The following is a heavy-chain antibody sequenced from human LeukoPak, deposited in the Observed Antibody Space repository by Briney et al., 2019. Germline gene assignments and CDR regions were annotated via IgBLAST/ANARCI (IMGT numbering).Heavy chain of an antibody. CDR3: ARRAYSAAYWKHFDY. Sequence: PSETLSLTCTVSGGSISSSSDYWGWIRQAPGKGLEWIGSIYYHENTYYSSSLKSRVTISVDTSKNQFSLKLNSVTAADTAVYFCARRAYSAAYWKHFDYWGQGTLVTVSS. D-gene: IGHD1-1*01. V-gene: IGHV4-39*01. J-gene: IGHJ4*02. CDR2: IYYHENT. CDR1: GGSISSSSDY.